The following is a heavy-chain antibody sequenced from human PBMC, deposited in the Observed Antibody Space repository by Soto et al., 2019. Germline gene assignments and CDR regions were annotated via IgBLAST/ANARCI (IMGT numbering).Heavy chain of an antibody. D-gene: IGHD5-12*01. Sequence: QVQLQESGPGLVKPSQTLSLTCTVSGGSISSGGYYWSWIRQHPGKGLEWIGYIYYSGSTYYNPFRKSRVTISVDTFNNQVSLKLSSVTAADTAVYYCARADEWLLLFDYWGQGTLVTVSS. CDR1: GGSISSGGYY. CDR3: ARADEWLLLFDY. V-gene: IGHV4-31*03. CDR2: IYYSGST. J-gene: IGHJ4*02.